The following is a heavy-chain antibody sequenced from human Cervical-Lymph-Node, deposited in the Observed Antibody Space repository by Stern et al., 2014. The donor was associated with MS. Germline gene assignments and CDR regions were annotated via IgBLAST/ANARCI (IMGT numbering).Heavy chain of an antibody. CDR2: IWYDGSNP. V-gene: IGHV3-33*01. CDR1: GFRFSRYA. CDR3: ASAYSSSHYYFDY. D-gene: IGHD6-13*01. J-gene: IGHJ4*02. Sequence: EQLVESGGGVVQPGRSLRLSCAASGFRFSRYAMHCVRQALGTVLEWVGLIWYDGSNPYYADSVTGRFTISRDNFKNTLYLQMNSLRAEDTAVYYCASAYSSSHYYFDYWGQGTLVTVSS.